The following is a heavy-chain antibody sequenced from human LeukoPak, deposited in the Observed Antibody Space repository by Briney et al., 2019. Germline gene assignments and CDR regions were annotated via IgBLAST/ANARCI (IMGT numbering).Heavy chain of an antibody. D-gene: IGHD5-12*01. V-gene: IGHV3-7*01. CDR1: GFTFSSYW. J-gene: IGHJ4*02. CDR2: INQGGSVK. CDR3: ARFGYSGWNLEY. Sequence: PGGSPRLSCAVSGFTFSSYWMSWVRQAPGKGLEWVANINQGGSVKYYVDSVKGRFTISRDDAESSLYVQMNSLRDEDTAVYYCARFGYSGWNLEYWGQGTLVTVSS.